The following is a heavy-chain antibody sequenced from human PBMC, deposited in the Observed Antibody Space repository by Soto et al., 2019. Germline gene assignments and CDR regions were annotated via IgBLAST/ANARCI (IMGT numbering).Heavy chain of an antibody. Sequence: SETLSLTCTVSGGSISSYYWSWIRQPPGKGLEWIGYIYYSGSINYNPSLKSRVTISVDTSKNQFSLKLSSVTAADTAVYYCARVGAREIFGVVIAYWFDPWGQGTLVTVSS. CDR1: GGSISSYY. CDR2: IYYSGSI. J-gene: IGHJ5*02. V-gene: IGHV4-59*01. D-gene: IGHD3-3*01. CDR3: ARVGAREIFGVVIAYWFDP.